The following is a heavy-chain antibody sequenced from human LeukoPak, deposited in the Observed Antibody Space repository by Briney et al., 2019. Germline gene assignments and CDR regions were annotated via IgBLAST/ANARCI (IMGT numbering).Heavy chain of an antibody. V-gene: IGHV3-9*03. CDR1: GFTFDDYA. CDR2: ISWNSGSI. Sequence: GGSLRLSCAASGFTFDDYAMHWVRQAPGKGLEWVSGISWNSGSIGYADSVKGRFTISRDNAKNSLYLQMNSLRAEDMALYYCARRGYYGSGPMDVWGKGTTVTVSS. CDR3: ARRGYYGSGPMDV. J-gene: IGHJ6*04. D-gene: IGHD3-10*01.